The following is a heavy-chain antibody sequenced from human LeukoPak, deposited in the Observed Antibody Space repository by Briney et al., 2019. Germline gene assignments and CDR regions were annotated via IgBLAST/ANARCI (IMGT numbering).Heavy chain of an antibody. Sequence: PGGSLRLSCAASGFTVSSNYVSWVRQAPGKGLEWVSVIYSGGSTYYADSVKGRFTISRDNSKNTLYLQMNSLRAEDTAVYYCARGTSGWSPAPFDYWGQGTLVTVSS. CDR3: ARGTSGWSPAPFDY. D-gene: IGHD6-19*01. J-gene: IGHJ4*02. CDR1: GFTVSSNY. CDR2: IYSGGST. V-gene: IGHV3-53*01.